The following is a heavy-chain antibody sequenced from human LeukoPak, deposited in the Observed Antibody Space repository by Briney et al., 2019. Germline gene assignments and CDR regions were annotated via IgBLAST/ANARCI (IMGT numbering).Heavy chain of an antibody. J-gene: IGHJ4*02. CDR1: GGTFSSYA. CDR2: IIPIFGTA. V-gene: IGHV1-69*13. D-gene: IGHD1-26*01. CDR3: ASQVGATQYFDY. Sequence: SVKVSCKASGGTFSSYAISWVRQAPGQGLEWMGGIIPIFGTANYAQKFQGRVTITADESTSTAYMELSSLRSEDTAVYCCASQVGATQYFDYWGQGTLVTVSS.